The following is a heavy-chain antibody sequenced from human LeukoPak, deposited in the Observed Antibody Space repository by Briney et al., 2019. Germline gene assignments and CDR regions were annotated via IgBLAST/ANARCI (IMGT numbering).Heavy chain of an antibody. CDR1: RFQFRRYD. D-gene: IGHD4-17*01. V-gene: IGHV3-23*01. CDR3: AGDGVYGDYYGFDI. J-gene: IGHJ3*02. Sequence: GVSLSLPCVASRFQFRRYDMIWVRQDPGKALEGASVVSGSGGNTYYAESVKGRFTISRDNSNNTLYLQMNSLRAEDTAVYCCAGDGVYGDYYGFDIWGQGTMVTVSS. CDR2: VSGSGGNT.